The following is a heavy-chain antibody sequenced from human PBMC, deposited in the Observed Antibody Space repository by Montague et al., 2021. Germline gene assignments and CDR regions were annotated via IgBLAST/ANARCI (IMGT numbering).Heavy chain of an antibody. CDR2: INGNSINI. CDR1: GFIFNNYV. CDR3: VKDTRDYYPDF. D-gene: IGHD3-3*01. Sequence: SLRLSCAASGFIFNNYVMNWVRQAPGKDLEWVSGINGNSINIDYADSVKGRFTISRDNAKNSLYLQMNSLRAEDTAFYYCVKDTRDYYPDFWGRESWSPSPQ. V-gene: IGHV3-9*01. J-gene: IGHJ4*02.